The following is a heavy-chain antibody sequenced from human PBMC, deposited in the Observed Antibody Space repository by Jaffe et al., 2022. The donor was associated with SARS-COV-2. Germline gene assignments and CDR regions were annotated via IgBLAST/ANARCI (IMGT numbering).Heavy chain of an antibody. CDR1: GFTFSSYG. CDR2: ISYDGSNK. Sequence: QVQLVESGGGVVQPGRSLRLSCAASGFTFSSYGMHWVRQAPGKGLEWVAVISYDGSNKYYADSVKGRFTISRDNSKNTLYLQMNSLRAEDTAVYYCAKESSEGSGYYSNWGQGTLVTVSS. D-gene: IGHD3-22*01. J-gene: IGHJ4*02. V-gene: IGHV3-30*18. CDR3: AKESSEGSGYYSN.